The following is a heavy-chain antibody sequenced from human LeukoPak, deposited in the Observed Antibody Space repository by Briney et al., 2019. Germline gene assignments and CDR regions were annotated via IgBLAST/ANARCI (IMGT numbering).Heavy chain of an antibody. V-gene: IGHV3-21*01. D-gene: IGHD4-17*01. CDR2: ISSSSSYI. Sequence: GGSLRLSCAASGFTFSSYSMNWVRQAPGKGLEWVSSISSSSSYIYYADSVKGRFTISRDNAKNSLYLQMNSLRAEDTAVYYCARVPTVTTYAFDIWGQGTMVTVSS. CDR1: GFTFSSYS. J-gene: IGHJ3*02. CDR3: ARVPTVTTYAFDI.